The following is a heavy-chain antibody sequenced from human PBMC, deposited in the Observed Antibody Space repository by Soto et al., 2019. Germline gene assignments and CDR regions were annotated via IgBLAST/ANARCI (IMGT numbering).Heavy chain of an antibody. Sequence: QVQLVESGGGLVKPGGSLRLSCAASGFTFSDYYMSWIRQAPGKGLEWVSYISSSSSYTNYADSVKGRFTISRDNAKNSLHLQMNRLGGEDTAVYYCARCRTVTPPFIFDYWGQGHLVTVSS. J-gene: IGHJ4*02. CDR1: GFTFSDYY. V-gene: IGHV3-11*05. CDR3: ARCRTVTPPFIFDY. CDR2: ISSSSSYT. D-gene: IGHD4-17*01.